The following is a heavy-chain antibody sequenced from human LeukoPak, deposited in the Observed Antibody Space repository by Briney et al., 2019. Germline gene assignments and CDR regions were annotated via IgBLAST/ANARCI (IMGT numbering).Heavy chain of an antibody. CDR2: ISSSSSYI. CDR1: GFIFSSYS. V-gene: IGHV3-21*01. J-gene: IGHJ4*02. CDR3: ARDWVHYYGSGSFH. Sequence: GGSLRLSCAASGFIFSSYSMNWVRQAPGKGLEWVSSISSSSSYIYYADSVKGRFTISRDNAKNSLYLQMNSLRAEDTAVYYCARDWVHYYGSGSFHWGQGTLVTVSS. D-gene: IGHD3-10*01.